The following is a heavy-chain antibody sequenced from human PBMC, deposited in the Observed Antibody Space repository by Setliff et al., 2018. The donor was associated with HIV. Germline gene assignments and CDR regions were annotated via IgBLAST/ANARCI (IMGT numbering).Heavy chain of an antibody. CDR1: GYTFTGYY. V-gene: IGHV1-2*06. D-gene: IGHD2-8*01. CDR3: ASKVYCTNGVCLDAFDI. J-gene: IGHJ3*02. CDR2: IIPNSGGT. Sequence: GASVKVSCKASGYTFTGYYIHWVRQAPGQGLEWMGRIIPNSGGTNYVQKFQGRVTMTRDTSISTAYMELSRLRSDDTAVYYCASKVYCTNGVCLDAFDIWGQGTKVTVSS.